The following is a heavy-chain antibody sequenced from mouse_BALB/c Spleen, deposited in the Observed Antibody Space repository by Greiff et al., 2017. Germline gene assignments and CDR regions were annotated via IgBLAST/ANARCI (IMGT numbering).Heavy chain of an antibody. J-gene: IGHJ2*01. Sequence: QVQLQQPGAELVKPGAPVKLSCKASGYTFTSYWMNWVKQRPGRGLEWIGRIDPSDSETHYNQKFKDKATLTVDKSSSTAYIQLSSLTSEDSPVYYCASSGQCRSLSFVFWGRGTTLTVSS. CDR2: IDPSDSET. D-gene: IGHD3-2*02. CDR1: GYTFTSYW. CDR3: ASSGQCRSLSFVF. V-gene: IGHV1-69*02.